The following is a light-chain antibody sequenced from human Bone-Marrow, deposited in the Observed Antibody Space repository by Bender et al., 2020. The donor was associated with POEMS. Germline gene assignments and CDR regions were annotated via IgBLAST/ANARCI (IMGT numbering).Light chain of an antibody. CDR2: EVN. Sequence: QSALTQPPSASGSPGQSVTISCTGISSDVGDSNYVAWYQQHPGKAPKLMIYEVNKRPSGVPDRFSGSESGNTASLTVSGLQGEDEADYYCQSYDSSLSAMVFGGGTKLTVL. CDR3: QSYDSSLSAMV. V-gene: IGLV2-8*01. J-gene: IGLJ2*01. CDR1: SSDVGDSNY.